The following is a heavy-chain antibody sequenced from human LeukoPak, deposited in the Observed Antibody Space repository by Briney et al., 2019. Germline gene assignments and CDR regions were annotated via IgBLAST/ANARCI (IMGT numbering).Heavy chain of an antibody. CDR3: ARVTSSSCDLYYYYGMDV. D-gene: IGHD6-13*01. CDR2: ISAYNGNT. CDR1: GYTFTSYG. Sequence: ASVKVSCKASGYTFTSYGISWVRQAPGQGLEWMGWISAYNGNTNYAQKLQGRVTMTTDTSTSTAYMELRSLRSDDTAVYYCARVTSSSCDLYYYYGMDVWGQGTTVTVS. V-gene: IGHV1-18*01. J-gene: IGHJ6*02.